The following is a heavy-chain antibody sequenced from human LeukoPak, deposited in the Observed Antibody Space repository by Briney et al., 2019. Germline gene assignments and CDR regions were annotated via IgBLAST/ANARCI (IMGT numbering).Heavy chain of an antibody. Sequence: SETLSLTCTVSGGSISSYYWSWIRQPPGKGLEWIGYIYYSGSTNYNPSLKSRVTISVDTSKNQFSLKLSSVTAADTAVYYCARSTYSYGSVDYWGQGTLVTVSS. V-gene: IGHV4-59*08. D-gene: IGHD5-18*01. CDR2: IYYSGST. CDR3: ARSTYSYGSVDY. J-gene: IGHJ4*02. CDR1: GGSISSYY.